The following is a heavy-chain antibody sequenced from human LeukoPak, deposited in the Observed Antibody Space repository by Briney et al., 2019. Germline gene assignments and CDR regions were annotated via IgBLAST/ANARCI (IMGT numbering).Heavy chain of an antibody. D-gene: IGHD4-17*01. J-gene: IGHJ4*02. CDR2: ISSSSSYI. V-gene: IGHV3-21*01. CDR3: ASGHGDYGFDY. CDR1: GFTFSSYS. Sequence: GGSLRLSCAASGFTFSSYSMNWVRQAPGKGLEWVSSISSSSSYIYYADSVKGRFTISRDNAKNSLYLQMNSLRAEDTALYYCASGHGDYGFDYWGQGTLVTVSS.